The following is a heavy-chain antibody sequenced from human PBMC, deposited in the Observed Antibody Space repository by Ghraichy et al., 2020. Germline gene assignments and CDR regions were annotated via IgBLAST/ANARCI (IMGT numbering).Heavy chain of an antibody. CDR2: INPNSGGT. CDR1: GYTFTGYY. V-gene: IGHV1-2*06. J-gene: IGHJ6*02. Sequence: ASVKVSCKASGYTFTGYYMHWVRQAPGQGLEWMGRINPNSGGTNYAQKFQGRVTMTRDTSISTAYMELSRLRSDDTAVYYCAREVTMVRGVKGGMDVWGQGTTVTVSS. CDR3: AREVTMVRGVKGGMDV. D-gene: IGHD3-10*01.